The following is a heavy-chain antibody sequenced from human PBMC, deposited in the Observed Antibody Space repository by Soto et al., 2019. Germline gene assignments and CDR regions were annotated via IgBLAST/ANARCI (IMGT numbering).Heavy chain of an antibody. D-gene: IGHD3-10*01. J-gene: IGHJ4*02. CDR1: GFTFSNYA. CDR2: ISGSGGNK. CDR3: AKGAYGSGSYDC. Sequence: VQLLESGGGLVQPGGSLRLSCAASGFTFSNYAMTWVRQSPGKGLEWVSAISGSGGNKTYADSVKGRFTISRDDSKNTVYLQMNILRAEDTATYYCAKGAYGSGSYDCWGQGTLVTVSS. V-gene: IGHV3-23*01.